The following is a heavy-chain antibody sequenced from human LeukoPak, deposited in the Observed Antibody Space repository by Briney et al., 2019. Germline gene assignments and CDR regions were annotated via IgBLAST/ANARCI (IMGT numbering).Heavy chain of an antibody. V-gene: IGHV1-18*01. J-gene: IGHJ5*02. CDR1: GYTFTSYG. CDR3: ARDVEYYDILTGYDRGNWFDP. CDR2: ISAYNGNT. D-gene: IGHD3-9*01. Sequence: ASVKVSCKASGYTFTSYGISWVRQAPGQGLEWMGWISAYNGNTNYAQKLQGRVTMTTDTSTSTAYMELRRLRSDDTAVYYCARDVEYYDILTGYDRGNWFDPWGQGTLVTVSS.